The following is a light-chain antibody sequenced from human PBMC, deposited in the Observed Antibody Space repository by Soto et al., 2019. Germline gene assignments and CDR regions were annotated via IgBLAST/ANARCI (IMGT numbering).Light chain of an antibody. CDR3: SSYAGSNHLV. J-gene: IGLJ2*01. Sequence: QSALTQPPSASGSPGQSVTISCTGTSSDVGGYNYVSWYQQHPGKAPKLMIYEVSQRPSGVPDRFSGSKSGNTASLTVSGLQAEAEDDYYCSSYAGSNHLVFGGGTKVTVL. CDR1: SSDVGGYNY. CDR2: EVS. V-gene: IGLV2-8*01.